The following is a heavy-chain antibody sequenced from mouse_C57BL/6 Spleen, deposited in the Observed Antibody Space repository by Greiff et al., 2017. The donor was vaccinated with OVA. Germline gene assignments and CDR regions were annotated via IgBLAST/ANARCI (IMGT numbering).Heavy chain of an antibody. CDR3: APMVTTAFAY. D-gene: IGHD2-2*01. CDR2: IYPGDGDT. Sequence: VQLQESGPELVKPGASVKISCKASGYAFSSSWMNWVKQRPGTGLEWIGRIYPGDGDTNYNGKFKGKATLTADKSSSTAYMQLSSLTSEDSAVYFCAPMVTTAFAYWGQGTLVTVSA. CDR1: GYAFSSSW. J-gene: IGHJ3*01. V-gene: IGHV1-82*01.